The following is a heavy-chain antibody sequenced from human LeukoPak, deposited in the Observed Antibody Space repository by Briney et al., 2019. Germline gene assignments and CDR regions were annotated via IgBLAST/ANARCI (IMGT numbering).Heavy chain of an antibody. CDR3: VRLTGAEFDY. Sequence: GGSLRLSCAASGFTFDDYGMSWVRQAPGKGLVWVSGINSHGSSTSYADSVKGRFTISRDNAKNTLHLQMNSLRAEDTAVYYCVRLTGAEFDYWGQGTLVTVSS. D-gene: IGHD7-27*01. V-gene: IGHV3-20*04. CDR2: INSHGSST. CDR1: GFTFDDYG. J-gene: IGHJ4*02.